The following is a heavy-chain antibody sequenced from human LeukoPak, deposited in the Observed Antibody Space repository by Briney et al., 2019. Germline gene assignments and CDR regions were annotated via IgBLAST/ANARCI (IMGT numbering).Heavy chain of an antibody. V-gene: IGHV1-24*01. J-gene: IGHJ4*02. Sequence: GASVKVSCKVSGYALTELSTHWVRQAPGKGLEWMGSYDPEDGETVYAQKFQGRATMTEDTSADTAYMELSSLRSEDTAVCYCATGHYGDSRHDYWGQGTLVTVSS. CDR2: YDPEDGET. D-gene: IGHD4-17*01. CDR1: GYALTELS. CDR3: ATGHYGDSRHDY.